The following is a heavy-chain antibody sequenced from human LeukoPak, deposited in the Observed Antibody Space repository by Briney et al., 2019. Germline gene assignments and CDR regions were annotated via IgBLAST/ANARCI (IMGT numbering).Heavy chain of an antibody. J-gene: IGHJ3*02. V-gene: IGHV6-1*01. CDR1: GDSVSSDSAG. CDR3: ARGGGAFDI. D-gene: IGHD2-15*01. CDR2: TYYRSKWYN. Sequence: SQTLSLTCAISGDSVSSDSAGWNWVRQSPSRGLEWLGRTYYRSKWYNDYAVSVKSRITINPDTSKNQFSLQLNSVTPEDTAVYYCARGGGAFDIWGQGTMVTVSS.